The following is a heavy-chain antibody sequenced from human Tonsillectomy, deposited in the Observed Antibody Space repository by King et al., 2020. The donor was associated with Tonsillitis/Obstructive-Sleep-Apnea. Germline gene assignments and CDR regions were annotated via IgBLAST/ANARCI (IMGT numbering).Heavy chain of an antibody. D-gene: IGHD3-10*01. V-gene: IGHV3-30*18. J-gene: IGHJ4*02. CDR2: ISYDGSNK. CDR1: GFTFSSYG. Sequence: VQLVESGGGVVQPGRSLRLSCAASGFTFSSYGMHWVRQAPGKGLEWVAVISYDGSNKYYADSVKGRFTISRDNSKNTLYLQMNSLRAEDTAVYYCAKGGYYGSGSYYKFDYLGQGTLVTVSS. CDR3: AKGGYYGSGSYYKFDY.